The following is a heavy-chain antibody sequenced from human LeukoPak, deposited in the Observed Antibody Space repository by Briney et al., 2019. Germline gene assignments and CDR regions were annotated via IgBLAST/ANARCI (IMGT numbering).Heavy chain of an antibody. J-gene: IGHJ4*02. CDR1: GGSFSGYY. D-gene: IGHD2-15*01. Sequence: PSETLSLTCAVYGGSFSGYYWSWVRQAPGKGLEWVSVIYSGGSTYYADSVKGRFTISRDNSKNTLYLQMNSLRAEDTAVYYCARVVAATGGIDYWGQGTLVTVSS. CDR2: IYSGGST. CDR3: ARVVAATGGIDY. V-gene: IGHV3-66*01.